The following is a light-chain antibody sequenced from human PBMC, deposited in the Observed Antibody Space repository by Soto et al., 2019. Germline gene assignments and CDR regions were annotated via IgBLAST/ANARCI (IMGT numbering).Light chain of an antibody. J-gene: IGKJ5*01. CDR2: GAS. Sequence: EIVLTQSPATLSLSPGERATLSCRASQSVSSYLAWYQQKPGQAPRLLIYGASTRATGIPARFTGSGSGTEFTLTISSLQSEDFAVYYCQQYNNWPITFGPGTRLEIK. CDR3: QQYNNWPIT. V-gene: IGKV3-15*01. CDR1: QSVSSY.